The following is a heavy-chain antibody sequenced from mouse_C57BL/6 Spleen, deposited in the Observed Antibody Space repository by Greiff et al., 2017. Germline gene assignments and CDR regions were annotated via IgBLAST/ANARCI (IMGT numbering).Heavy chain of an antibody. Sequence: EVKLVESGGDLVKPGGSLKLSCAASGFTFSSYGMSWVRQTPDKRLEWVATISSGGSYTYYPDRVKGRFTISRDNAKNTLYLQMSSLKSEDTAMYYCARHDGSSDGAMDYWGQGTSVTVSS. D-gene: IGHD1-1*01. V-gene: IGHV5-6*01. CDR2: ISSGGSYT. CDR3: ARHDGSSDGAMDY. CDR1: GFTFSSYG. J-gene: IGHJ4*01.